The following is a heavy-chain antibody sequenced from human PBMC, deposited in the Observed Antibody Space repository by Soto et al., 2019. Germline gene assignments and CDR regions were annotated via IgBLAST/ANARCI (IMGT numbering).Heavy chain of an antibody. J-gene: IGHJ6*02. Sequence: SETLSLTCAVSGYSISLGYYWGWIRQPPGKGLEWIGSIYHSGNTYYNPSLKSRVSISLDTSKNHFSLELSSVTAADTAVYYCARHAIDSSSWTHRLYYYYGMDVWGQGTTVTVSS. D-gene: IGHD6-13*01. CDR2: IYHSGNT. V-gene: IGHV4-38-2*01. CDR3: ARHAIDSSSWTHRLYYYYGMDV. CDR1: GYSISLGYY.